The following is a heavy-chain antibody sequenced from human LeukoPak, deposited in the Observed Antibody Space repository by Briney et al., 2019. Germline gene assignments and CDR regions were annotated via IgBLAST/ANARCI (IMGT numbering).Heavy chain of an antibody. D-gene: IGHD6-13*01. CDR3: ARGISSSWSGAFDI. J-gene: IGHJ3*02. CDR1: GGSISSYY. CDR2: IYYSGST. Sequence: SETLSLTCTVSGGSISSYYWSWIRQPPGKGLEWIGYIYYSGSTNYNPSLKSRVTISVDTSKNQFSLKLSSVTAADTAVYYCARGISSSWSGAFDIWGQGTMVTVSS. V-gene: IGHV4-59*01.